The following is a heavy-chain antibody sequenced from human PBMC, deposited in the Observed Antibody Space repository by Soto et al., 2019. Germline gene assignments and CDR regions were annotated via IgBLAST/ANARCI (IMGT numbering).Heavy chain of an antibody. CDR3: ARDKITGLFDY. CDR2: IYHSGST. CDR1: GGSISSGGYS. Sequence: LSLTCAVSGGSISSGGYSWSWIRQPPGKGLEWIGYIYHSGSTNYNPSLKSRVTISVDTSKNQFSLKLTSVTAADTAVYYCARDKITGLFDYWGQGTQVTVSS. D-gene: IGHD2-8*02. J-gene: IGHJ4*02. V-gene: IGHV4-30-2*01.